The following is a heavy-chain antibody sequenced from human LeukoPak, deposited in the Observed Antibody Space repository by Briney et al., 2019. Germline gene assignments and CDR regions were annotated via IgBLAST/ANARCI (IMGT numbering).Heavy chain of an antibody. J-gene: IGHJ4*02. V-gene: IGHV3-23*01. CDR1: GFTFGSFA. CDR2: ISGSGGST. Sequence: PGGSLRLSCAASGFTFGSFAMSWVRQAPGKGLEWVSAISGSGGSTYYADSVKGWFTTSRDNSKNTLYLQMNRMRAEDTAIYYCAKYDILSGYYSSFDYWGQGTLVTVSS. CDR3: AKYDILSGYYSSFDY. D-gene: IGHD3-9*01.